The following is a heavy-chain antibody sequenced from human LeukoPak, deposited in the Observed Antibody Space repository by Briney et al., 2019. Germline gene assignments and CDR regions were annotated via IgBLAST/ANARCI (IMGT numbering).Heavy chain of an antibody. CDR2: MDPKSGHK. Sequence: GASVKVSCKASGYTFINSDINWVGQASGQGLEGVGCMDPKSGHKEFARKFQGRVTMTGDTSTSTAYMELSSLTPDYTAIYYCTRKLRLYDHWGQGTLVAVSS. CDR1: GYTFINSD. D-gene: IGHD1-7*01. J-gene: IGHJ4*02. V-gene: IGHV1-8*01. CDR3: TRKLRLYDH.